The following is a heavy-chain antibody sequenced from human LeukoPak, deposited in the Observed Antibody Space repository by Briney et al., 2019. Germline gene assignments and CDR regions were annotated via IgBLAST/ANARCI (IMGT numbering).Heavy chain of an antibody. D-gene: IGHD1-26*01. Sequence: GGSLRLTCAASGFTFNDYWMSWVRQSPEKGLEWVANIKQDGSEKYYVDSVKGRFTISRDNAKNSLYLQMNSLRADDTAVYYFARDKIVGPTTLDYWGQGTLVTVSS. V-gene: IGHV3-7*01. CDR1: GFTFNDYW. CDR2: IKQDGSEK. J-gene: IGHJ4*02. CDR3: ARDKIVGPTTLDY.